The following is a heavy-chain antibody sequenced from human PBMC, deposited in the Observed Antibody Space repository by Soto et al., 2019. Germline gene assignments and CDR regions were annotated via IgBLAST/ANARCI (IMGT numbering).Heavy chain of an antibody. J-gene: IGHJ4*02. CDR1: GFTFSSYA. CDR3: AKDTVLLWFGESPFDY. V-gene: IGHV3-23*01. Sequence: GGSLRLSCAASGFTFSSYAMSWVRQAPGKGLEWVSAISGSGGSTYYADSVKGRFTISRDNSKNTLYLQMNSLRAEDTAVYYCAKDTVLLWFGESPFDYWGQGTLVTVSS. D-gene: IGHD3-10*01. CDR2: ISGSGGST.